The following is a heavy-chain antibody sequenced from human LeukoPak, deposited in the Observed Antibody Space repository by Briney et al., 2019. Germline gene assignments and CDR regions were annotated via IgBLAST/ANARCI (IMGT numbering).Heavy chain of an antibody. Sequence: PGGSLRLSCVVSGFTFSSYNMNWVRQAPGKGREWVSSISTSNNYIYYADSVKGRFTISRDNAQNSLYLQMNSLRAEDTAVYYCANAGYSSGWYLPYWGQGTLVTVSS. V-gene: IGHV3-21*01. CDR3: ANAGYSSGWYLPY. J-gene: IGHJ4*02. D-gene: IGHD6-19*01. CDR1: GFTFSSYN. CDR2: ISTSNNYI.